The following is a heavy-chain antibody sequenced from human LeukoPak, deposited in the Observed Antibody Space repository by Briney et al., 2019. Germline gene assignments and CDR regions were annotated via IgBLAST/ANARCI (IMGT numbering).Heavy chain of an antibody. J-gene: IGHJ4*02. CDR1: GFTFSSYW. CDR3: ARDRGDFWSGYADY. CDR2: INSDGSST. Sequence: QSGGSVRLSCAASGFTFSSYWMHWVRHAPGKGLVWVSRINSDGSSTSYADSVKGRFTISRDNAKNTLYLQMNSLRAEDTAVYYCARDRGDFWSGYADYWGQGTLVTVSS. V-gene: IGHV3-74*01. D-gene: IGHD3-3*01.